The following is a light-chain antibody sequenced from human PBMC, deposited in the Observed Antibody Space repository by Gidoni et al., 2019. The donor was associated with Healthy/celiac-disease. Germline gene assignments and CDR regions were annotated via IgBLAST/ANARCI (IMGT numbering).Light chain of an antibody. J-gene: IGKJ3*01. CDR2: AAS. CDR1: QSISSY. V-gene: IGKV1-39*01. Sequence: DIQMTQSPSSLSASVGDRVTITCRASQSISSYLNLYQQKPGKAPKLLIYAASSLQSGVPSRFSGSGSGTDFTLTISSLQPEDFATYYCQPSYSTPFTFGPGTKVDIK. CDR3: QPSYSTPFT.